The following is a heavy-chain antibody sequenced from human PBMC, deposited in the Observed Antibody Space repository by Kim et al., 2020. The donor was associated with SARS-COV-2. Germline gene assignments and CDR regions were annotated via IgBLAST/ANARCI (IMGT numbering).Heavy chain of an antibody. J-gene: IGHJ4*02. CDR2: IIPIFGTA. CDR1: GGTFSSYA. Sequence: SVKVSCKASGGTFSSYAISWVRQAPGQGLEWMGGIIPIFGTANYAQKFQGRVTITADESTSTAYMELSSLRSEDTAVYYCARGGDCGGDCSNYWGQGTLVTVSS. V-gene: IGHV1-69*13. CDR3: ARGGDCGGDCSNY. D-gene: IGHD2-21*02.